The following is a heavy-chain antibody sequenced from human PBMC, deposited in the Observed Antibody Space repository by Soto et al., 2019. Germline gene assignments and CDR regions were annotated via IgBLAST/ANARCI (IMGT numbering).Heavy chain of an antibody. CDR1: GGSISDYY. CDR2: IYYSGGT. CDR3: ARHLYGMDV. V-gene: IGHV4-59*08. J-gene: IGHJ6*02. Sequence: QVQLQESGPRLVKPSETLSLTCTVSGGSISDYYWTWIRQPPGKGLEWIGYIYYSGGTNYNPSLKSRLTISVDPSKNQFSLKLSSVTAADTAIYYCARHLYGMDVWGQGTTVTVSS.